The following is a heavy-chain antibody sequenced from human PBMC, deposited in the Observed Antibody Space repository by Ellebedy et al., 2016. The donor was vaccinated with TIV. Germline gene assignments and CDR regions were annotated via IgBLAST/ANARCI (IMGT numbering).Heavy chain of an antibody. CDR1: GFTFSSYS. V-gene: IGHV3-21*01. CDR3: ARDSWYNWNYGAQYYFDY. CDR2: ISSSSSYI. Sequence: GGSLRLXXAASGFTFSSYSMNWVRQAPGKGLEWVSSISSSSSYIYYADSVKGRFTISRDNAKNSLYLQMNSLRAEDTAVYYCARDSWYNWNYGAQYYFDYWGQGTLVTVSS. J-gene: IGHJ4*02. D-gene: IGHD1-7*01.